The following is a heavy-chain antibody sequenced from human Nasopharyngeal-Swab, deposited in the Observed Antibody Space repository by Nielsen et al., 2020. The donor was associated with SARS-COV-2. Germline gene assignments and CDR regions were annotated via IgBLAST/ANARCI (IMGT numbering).Heavy chain of an antibody. J-gene: IGHJ4*02. D-gene: IGHD3-22*01. CDR3: ARDRGTYYYDSSGYFDY. V-gene: IGHV1-24*01. Sequence: ASVKVSCKVSGYTLTELSMHWVRHAPGKGLEWMGGFDPEDGETIYAQKFQGRVTMTEDTSTDTAYMELSSLRSEDTAVYYCARDRGTYYYDSSGYFDYWGQGTLVTVSS. CDR1: GYTLTELS. CDR2: FDPEDGET.